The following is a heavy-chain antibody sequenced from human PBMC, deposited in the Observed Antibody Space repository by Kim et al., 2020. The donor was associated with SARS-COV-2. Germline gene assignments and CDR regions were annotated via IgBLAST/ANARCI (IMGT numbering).Heavy chain of an antibody. J-gene: IGHJ5*02. Sequence: SSTNYSPSFQGHVTISADKSISTAYLQWSSLKASDTAMYYCASGSKGFDPWGQGTLVTVSS. V-gene: IGHV5-10-1*01. CDR2: SST. CDR3: ASGSKGFDP.